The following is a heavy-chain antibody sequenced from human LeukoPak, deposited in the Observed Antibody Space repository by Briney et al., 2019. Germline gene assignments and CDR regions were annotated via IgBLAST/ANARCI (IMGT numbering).Heavy chain of an antibody. CDR2: ISSSSSYI. Sequence: GALRLSGAAPGFPFSSYSMNWVRQAPGKGLEWVSSISSSSSYIYYADSVKGRFTISRDNAKNSLYLQMNSLRAEDTAVYYGARGGYDPYPLGGQGTLVTVSS. V-gene: IGHV3-21*01. D-gene: IGHD5-12*01. CDR3: ARGGYDPYPL. J-gene: IGHJ4*02. CDR1: GFPFSSYS.